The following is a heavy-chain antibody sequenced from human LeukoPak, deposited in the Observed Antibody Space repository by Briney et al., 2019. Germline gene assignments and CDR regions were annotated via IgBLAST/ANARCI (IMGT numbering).Heavy chain of an antibody. CDR3: AKIRDYYDSSAPAYYFDY. D-gene: IGHD3-22*01. V-gene: IGHV3-23*01. CDR1: GFTFSSYA. Sequence: GGSLRLSCAASGFTFSSYAMSWVRQAPGKGLEWVSAISGSGGSTYYADSVKGRFTISRDNSKNTLCLQMNSLRAEDTAVYYCAKIRDYYDSSAPAYYFDYWGQGTLVTVSS. J-gene: IGHJ4*02. CDR2: ISGSGGST.